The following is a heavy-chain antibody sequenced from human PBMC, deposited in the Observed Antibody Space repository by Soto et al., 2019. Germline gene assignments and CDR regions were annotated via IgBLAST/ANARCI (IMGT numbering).Heavy chain of an antibody. CDR3: AKDQKGNWNYALLFDN. Sequence: GGSLRLSCAASGFTFSIYAMSWVRQAPGKGLEWVSGITKSGDTTYYADSVKGRFTISRDNSKNTLSLQMTSLRVDDTAMYYCAKDQKGNWNYALLFDNWGQGSLVTVSS. CDR2: ITKSGDTT. D-gene: IGHD1-7*01. CDR1: GFTFSIYA. J-gene: IGHJ4*02. V-gene: IGHV3-23*01.